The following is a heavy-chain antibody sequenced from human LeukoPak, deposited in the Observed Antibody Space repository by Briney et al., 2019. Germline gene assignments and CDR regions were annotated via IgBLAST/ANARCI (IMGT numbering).Heavy chain of an antibody. CDR1: GGSISSYY. CDR2: IYTSGST. CDR3: ARAGGSGSYIN. Sequence: PSETLSLTCTVSGGSISSYYWSWIRQPPGKGLEWIGYIYTSGSTNYNPSLESRVTISVDTSKNQFSLKLSSVTAADTAVYYCARAGGSGSYINWGQGTLVTVSS. J-gene: IGHJ4*02. V-gene: IGHV4-4*09. D-gene: IGHD3-10*01.